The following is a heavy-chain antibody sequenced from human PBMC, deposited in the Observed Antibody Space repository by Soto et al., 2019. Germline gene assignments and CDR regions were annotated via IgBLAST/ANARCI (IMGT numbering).Heavy chain of an antibody. CDR2: VHYGGTY. D-gene: IGHD2-2*02. V-gene: IGHV4-30-4*01. Sequence: SETLSLTCTVSAGSVNSSDYYWNWIRQSPGKGLEWIGYVHYGGTYYYNPSLRRRVIISVDTSKNQFYLKVNSVTAADTAVYYCARDLCSSTSCYTPRTYFGMDVWGPGTTVTVSS. CDR1: AGSVNSSDYY. J-gene: IGHJ6*02. CDR3: ARDLCSSTSCYTPRTYFGMDV.